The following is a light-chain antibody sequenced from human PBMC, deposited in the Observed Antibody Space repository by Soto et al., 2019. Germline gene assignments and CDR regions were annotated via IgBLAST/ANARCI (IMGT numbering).Light chain of an antibody. CDR2: EVS. CDR3: CSYAGSSTLV. CDR1: SSDVGSYNL. Sequence: QSALTQPASVSGSPGQSIIISCTGTSSDVGSYNLVSWYQQHPGKAPKLMIYEVSKRPSGVSNRFSGSKSGNTASLTISGLQAEDEADYYCCSYAGSSTLVFGGGTKVTVL. V-gene: IGLV2-23*02. J-gene: IGLJ2*01.